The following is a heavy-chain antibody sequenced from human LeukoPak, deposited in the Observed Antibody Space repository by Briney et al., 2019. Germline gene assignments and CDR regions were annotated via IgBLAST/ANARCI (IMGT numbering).Heavy chain of an antibody. J-gene: IGHJ4*02. Sequence: SVKVSCKASGGTFSSYAISWVRQAPGQGLEWMGGIIPIFGTANYAQKFQGRVTITADESTSTAYMELSSLRSEDTAGYYCAREVRQARYYDILTGYYFFDYWGQGTLVTVSS. V-gene: IGHV1-69*13. CDR1: GGTFSSYA. D-gene: IGHD3-9*01. CDR2: IIPIFGTA. CDR3: AREVRQARYYDILTGYYFFDY.